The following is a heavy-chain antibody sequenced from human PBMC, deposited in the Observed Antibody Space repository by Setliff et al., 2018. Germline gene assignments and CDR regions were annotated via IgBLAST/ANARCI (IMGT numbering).Heavy chain of an antibody. CDR1: GYTFTSYD. D-gene: IGHD3-3*01. Sequence: GASVKVSCKASGYTFTSYDINWVRQATGQGLEWMGWMNPNSGNTGYAQKFQGRVTITRNTSISTAYMELSSLRSEDTAVYYCARGGGQIHYDFWCGYFSDPQPNYYYYYMDVWGKGTTVTVSS. J-gene: IGHJ6*03. CDR2: MNPNSGNT. V-gene: IGHV1-8*03. CDR3: ARGGGQIHYDFWCGYFSDPQPNYYYYYMDV.